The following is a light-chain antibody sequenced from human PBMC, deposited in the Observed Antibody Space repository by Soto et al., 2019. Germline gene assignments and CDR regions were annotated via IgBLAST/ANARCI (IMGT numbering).Light chain of an antibody. CDR1: QDIGND. CDR2: AAS. CDR3: LQVFNFPRA. V-gene: IGKV1-6*02. J-gene: IGKJ1*01. Sequence: AIQMTQSPSSLAGSVGDRLTITCRASQDIGNDLGWYQQKPGKAPKLLIYAASSLQSGVSSRFSGSGSGTEFTLPISSLQPEDFATYYCLQVFNFPRAFGQGTKVDI.